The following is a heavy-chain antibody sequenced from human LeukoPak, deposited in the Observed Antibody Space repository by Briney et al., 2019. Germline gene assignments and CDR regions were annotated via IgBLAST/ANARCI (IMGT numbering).Heavy chain of an antibody. CDR3: ARLNERHLWPREDY. CDR2: KYYSGSA. J-gene: IGHJ4*02. D-gene: IGHD5-18*01. Sequence: SETLSLTCNVSGVSLSDGRYYWTWIRQLPGKGLVWIGYKYYSGSAKYNPSLKSRLTISIDTPKNQFSLHLSSVTAADTAVYYCARLNERHLWPREDYWGQGTLVTVSS. CDR1: GVSLSDGRYY. V-gene: IGHV4-31*03.